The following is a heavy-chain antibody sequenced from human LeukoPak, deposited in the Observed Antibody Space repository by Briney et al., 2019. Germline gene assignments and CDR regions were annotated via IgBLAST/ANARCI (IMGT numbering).Heavy chain of an antibody. CDR3: VKDSTHFRVWDSYDTAGLNY. Sequence: PGGSLRLSCAASGFTLSSSEMNWVRQAPGKGLEWVSYISRSGSTIFYADSVKGRFTISRDNAKNSVSLQMNGLRAEDTAVYYCVKDSTHFRVWDSYDTAGLNYWGQGTLVTVSS. CDR2: ISRSGSTI. J-gene: IGHJ4*02. D-gene: IGHD3-22*01. CDR1: GFTLSSSE. V-gene: IGHV3-48*03.